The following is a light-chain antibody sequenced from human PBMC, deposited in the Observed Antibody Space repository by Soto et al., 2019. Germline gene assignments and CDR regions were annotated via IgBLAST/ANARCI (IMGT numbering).Light chain of an antibody. V-gene: IGKV1-39*01. Sequence: DIQMTQSPSSLSASVGDRVTITCRASQSISTYLNWYQQKPGKAPKLLIYAASSLQSGVPSRFTGSGSGTDFTLTISSLQLEDSATYYCQQSYSTPYTFGQGTKLEIK. CDR2: AAS. CDR1: QSISTY. J-gene: IGKJ2*01. CDR3: QQSYSTPYT.